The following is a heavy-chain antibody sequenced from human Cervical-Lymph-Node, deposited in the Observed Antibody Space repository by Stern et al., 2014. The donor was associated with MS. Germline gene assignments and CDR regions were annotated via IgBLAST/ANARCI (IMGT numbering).Heavy chain of an antibody. D-gene: IGHD3-3*01. CDR3: ARDMSDFWSDYGHNWFDP. V-gene: IGHV7-4-1*02. CDR1: GYTFTKYL. CDR2: INSKTGAP. J-gene: IGHJ5*02. Sequence: VQLVESGSELKKPGASVTISCKASGYTFTKYLIHWVRQAPGQGLEWMGWINSKTGAPMYARDFAGRFVFSLDTSVTTAYLQISRLKTEDTAVYYCARDMSDFWSDYGHNWFDPWGQGTLVTVSS.